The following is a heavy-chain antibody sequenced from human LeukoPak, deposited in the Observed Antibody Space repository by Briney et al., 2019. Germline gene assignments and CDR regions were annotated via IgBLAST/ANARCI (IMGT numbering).Heavy chain of an antibody. J-gene: IGHJ4*02. CDR2: ISAYNGNT. V-gene: IGHV1-18*01. CDR3: ASEQWLVRGPVY. Sequence: ASVKVSCKASGYTFTSYGISWVRQAPGQGLEWMGWISAYNGNTNYAQKFQGRVTITTDESTSTAYMELSSLRSEDTAVYYCASEQWLVRGPVYWGQGTLVTVSS. D-gene: IGHD6-19*01. CDR1: GYTFTSYG.